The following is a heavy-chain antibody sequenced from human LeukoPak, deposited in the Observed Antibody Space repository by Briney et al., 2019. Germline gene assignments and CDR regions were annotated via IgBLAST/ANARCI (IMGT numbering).Heavy chain of an antibody. CDR3: ARGDYYYDSSGYPYQPPHFDY. CDR1: GYTFTGYY. D-gene: IGHD3-22*01. Sequence: ASVKVSCKASGYTFTGYYMHWVRQAPGQGLEWMGWINPNSGGTNYAQKFQGRVTMTRDTSISTAYMELSRLRSDDTAVYYCARGDYYYDSSGYPYQPPHFDYWGQGTLVTVSS. V-gene: IGHV1-2*02. J-gene: IGHJ4*02. CDR2: INPNSGGT.